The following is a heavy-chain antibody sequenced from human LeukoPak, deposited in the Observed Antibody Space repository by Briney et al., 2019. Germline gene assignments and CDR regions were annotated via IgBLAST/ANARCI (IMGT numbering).Heavy chain of an antibody. CDR1: GGSISGYH. V-gene: IGHV4-59*08. CDR2: IFYTGNA. CDR3: ARKTYCSGGRCYGENWFDP. Sequence: SETLSLTCTVTGGSISGYHWNWIRLSPGKGLEWIANIFYTGNADYNPSLESRVTISVDTSKNEISLILSSVTAADTAVYYCARKTYCSGGRCYGENWFDPWGQGTLVTVSS. J-gene: IGHJ5*02. D-gene: IGHD2-15*01.